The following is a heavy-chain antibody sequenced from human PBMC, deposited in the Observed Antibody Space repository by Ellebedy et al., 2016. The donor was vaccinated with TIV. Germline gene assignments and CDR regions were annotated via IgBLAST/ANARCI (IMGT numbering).Heavy chain of an antibody. V-gene: IGHV4-39*07. J-gene: IGHJ3*02. D-gene: IGHD5-24*01. CDR3: ARGAGYGGGREAFDI. CDR1: GGSISSSSYY. CDR2: IYYSGST. Sequence: SETLSLTCTVSGGSISSSSYYWGWIRQSPGKGLEWIGSIYYSGSTYYNPSLKSRITISVDTSKNQFSLKLSSVTAADTAGYYWARGAGYGGGREAFDIWGQGTMVTVSS.